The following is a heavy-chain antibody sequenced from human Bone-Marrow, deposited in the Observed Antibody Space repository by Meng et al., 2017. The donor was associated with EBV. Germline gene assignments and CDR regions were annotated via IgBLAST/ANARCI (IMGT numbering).Heavy chain of an antibody. J-gene: IGHJ2*01. V-gene: IGHV4-34*01. CDR3: ARGEWSVDYGDSLSTYFDL. CDR2: INHSGST. D-gene: IGHD4-17*01. CDR1: GGSFSGYY. Sequence: QVQLQQWGAXLWKPXXXLSLTCVXYGGSFSGYYWSWIRQPPGKGLEWIGEINHSGSTNYNPSLKSRVTISVDTSKNQFSLKLSSVTAADTAVYYCARGEWSVDYGDSLSTYFDLWGPGTLVSVSS.